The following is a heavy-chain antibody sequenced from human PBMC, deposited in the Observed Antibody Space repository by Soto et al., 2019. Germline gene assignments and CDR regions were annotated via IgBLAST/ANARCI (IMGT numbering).Heavy chain of an antibody. Sequence: QVQLVQSGAEVKKPGSSVKVSCKASGGTFSSYTISWVRQAPGQGLEWMGRIIPILGIANYAQKFQGRVTITADKSTSTAYMELSSLRSEDTAVYYCARDGRGYDDERGVGYWGQGTLVTVSS. V-gene: IGHV1-69*08. CDR2: IIPILGIA. CDR3: ARDGRGYDDERGVGY. D-gene: IGHD5-12*01. J-gene: IGHJ4*02. CDR1: GGTFSSYT.